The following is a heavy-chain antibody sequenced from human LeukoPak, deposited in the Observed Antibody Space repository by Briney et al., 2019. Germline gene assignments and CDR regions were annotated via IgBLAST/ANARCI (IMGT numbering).Heavy chain of an antibody. J-gene: IGHJ4*02. Sequence: SETLSLTCTVSGGSISSSSYYWGWIRQPPGKGLEWIGSIYYSGSTYYNPSLKSRVTISVDTSKNQFSLKLSSVTAADTAVYYCARSIAALPDYWGQGTLVTVSS. CDR3: ARSIAALPDY. V-gene: IGHV4-39*07. CDR1: GGSISSSSYY. CDR2: IYYSGST. D-gene: IGHD6-6*01.